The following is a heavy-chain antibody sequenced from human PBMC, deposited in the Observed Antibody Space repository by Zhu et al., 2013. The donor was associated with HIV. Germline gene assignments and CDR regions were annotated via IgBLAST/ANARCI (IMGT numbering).Heavy chain of an antibody. V-gene: IGHV1-2*02. CDR3: ARDSLPGYYDSSGPFDY. D-gene: IGHD3-22*01. J-gene: IGHJ4*02. CDR1: GYTFTGYY. Sequence: QVQLVQSGAEVKKPGASVKVSCKASGYTFTGYYMHWVRQAPGQGLEWMGWINPNSGGTNYAQKFQGRVTMTRDTSISTAYMELSRLRSDDTAVYYCARDSLPGYYDSSGPFDYWGQGTLVTVSS. CDR2: INPNSGGT.